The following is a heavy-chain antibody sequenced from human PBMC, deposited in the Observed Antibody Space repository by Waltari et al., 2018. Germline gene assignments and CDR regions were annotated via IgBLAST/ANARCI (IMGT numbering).Heavy chain of an antibody. D-gene: IGHD2-15*01. Sequence: EVQLVESGGGLIQPGGSLRLSCAASGFTFSSYAMSWVRQAPGKGLGWVSVIYSGGSTYYADSVKGRFTISRDNSKNTLYLQMNSLRAEDTAVYYCAKELLNGLVSYWGQGTLVTVSS. CDR3: AKELLNGLVSY. CDR2: IYSGGST. V-gene: IGHV3-23*03. CDR1: GFTFSSYA. J-gene: IGHJ4*02.